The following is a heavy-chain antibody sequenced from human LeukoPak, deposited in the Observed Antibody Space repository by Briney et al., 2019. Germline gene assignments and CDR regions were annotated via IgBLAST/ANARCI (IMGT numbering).Heavy chain of an antibody. CDR3: ARAHYGSGSYNWFDP. J-gene: IGHJ5*02. V-gene: IGHV4-59*01. Sequence: KPSETLSLTCTVSGGSISSYYWSWIRQPPGKGLEWIGYIYYSGSTNYNPSLKSRVTISVDTSKNQFPLKLSSVTAADTAVYYCARAHYGSGSYNWFDPWGQGTLVTVSS. CDR1: GGSISSYY. CDR2: IYYSGST. D-gene: IGHD3-10*01.